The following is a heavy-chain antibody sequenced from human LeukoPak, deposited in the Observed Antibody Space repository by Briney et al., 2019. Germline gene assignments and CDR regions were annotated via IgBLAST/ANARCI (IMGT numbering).Heavy chain of an antibody. V-gene: IGHV1-2*02. CDR1: GYTFTSYY. J-gene: IGHJ5*02. D-gene: IGHD3-10*01. CDR3: ARDLYPYYYGSGSYRLNWFDP. Sequence: ASVKVSCKASGYTFTSYYMHWVRQAPGQGLEWMGWINPNSGGTNYAQKFQGRVTMTRDTSISTAYMELSRLRSDDTAVYYCARDLYPYYYGSGSYRLNWFDPWGQGTLVTVSS. CDR2: INPNSGGT.